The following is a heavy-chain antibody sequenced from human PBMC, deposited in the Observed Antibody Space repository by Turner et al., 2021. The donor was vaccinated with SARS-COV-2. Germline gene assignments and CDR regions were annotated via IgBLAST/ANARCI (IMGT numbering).Heavy chain of an antibody. CDR2: IWYDGSNK. D-gene: IGHD2-2*01. CDR3: AREFIVLVPAGGWEEPRNYYYGMDV. CDR1: GFTFSSYG. V-gene: IGHV3-33*01. Sequence: QVQLVESGGGVVQPGRSLRLSCAASGFTFSSYGMHWVRQAPGKGLEWVAIIWYDGSNKYYADSVKGRFTISRDNSKNTLYLQMNSLRAEDTAVYYCAREFIVLVPAGGWEEPRNYYYGMDVWGQGTTVTVSS. J-gene: IGHJ6*02.